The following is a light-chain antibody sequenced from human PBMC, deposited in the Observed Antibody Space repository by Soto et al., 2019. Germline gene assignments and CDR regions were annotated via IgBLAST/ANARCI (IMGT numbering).Light chain of an antibody. J-gene: IGLJ2*01. Sequence: QSVLTQPPSVSGAPGQRVTISCTGSSSNIGAGYDVHWYQQLPGTAPKLHIYGNSNRPSGVPDRISGSKSGTSASLAITGLQAEDEADYYCQSFDTSLSGWVVFGGGTKLTVL. CDR2: GNS. V-gene: IGLV1-40*01. CDR3: QSFDTSLSGWVV. CDR1: SSNIGAGYD.